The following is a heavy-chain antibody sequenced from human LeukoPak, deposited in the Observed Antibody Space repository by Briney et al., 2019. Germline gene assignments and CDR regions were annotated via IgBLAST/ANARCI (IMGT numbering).Heavy chain of an antibody. Sequence: SETLSLTCAVDGGSFSAYYWSWIRQPPGKRLEWMGDINHSGSTNYNPSLNSRVTMSVDTSKNHFSLKLSSVTAADTAVYYCARLTVSYFFDYWGQGTLVTVPS. CDR3: ARLTVSYFFDY. CDR1: GGSFSAYY. CDR2: INHSGST. V-gene: IGHV4-34*01. J-gene: IGHJ4*02. D-gene: IGHD4-11*01.